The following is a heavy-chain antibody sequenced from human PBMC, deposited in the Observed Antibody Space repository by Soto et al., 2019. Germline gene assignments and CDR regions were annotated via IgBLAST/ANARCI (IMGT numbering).Heavy chain of an antibody. D-gene: IGHD2-2*01. CDR3: ARGGDIVVVPPLPYYGMDV. Sequence: SETLSLTCTVSGGSISSYYWSWIRQPPGKGLEWIGYIYYSGSTNYNPSLKSRVTISVDTSKNQFSLKLSSVTAADTAVYYCARGGDIVVVPPLPYYGMDVWGQGTTVTVSS. V-gene: IGHV4-59*01. CDR1: GGSISSYY. J-gene: IGHJ6*02. CDR2: IYYSGST.